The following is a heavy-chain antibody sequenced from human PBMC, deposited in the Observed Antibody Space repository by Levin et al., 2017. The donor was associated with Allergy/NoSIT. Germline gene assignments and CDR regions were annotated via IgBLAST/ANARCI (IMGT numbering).Heavy chain of an antibody. Sequence: GESLKISCKASGYSFNGYYMHWVRQAPGQGLEWMGRINPNSGGTNYAQKFQGRVTMTRDTSISTAYMELSRLKSDDTAVYYCAKSITIFGVVDAGGYYYYGMGVWGQGTTVTVSS. CDR2: INPNSGGT. J-gene: IGHJ6*02. CDR3: AKSITIFGVVDAGGYYYYGMGV. V-gene: IGHV1-2*02. CDR1: GYSFNGYY. D-gene: IGHD3-3*01.